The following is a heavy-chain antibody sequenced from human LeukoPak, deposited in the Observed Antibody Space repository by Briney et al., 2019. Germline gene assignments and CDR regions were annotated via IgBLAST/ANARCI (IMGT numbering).Heavy chain of an antibody. CDR1: GFTFSSYS. D-gene: IGHD1-7*01. CDR2: ISSSSSYI. V-gene: IGHV3-21*01. Sequence: GGSLRLSCAASGFTFSSYSMNSVRQAPGKGLEWVSSISSSSSYIYYADSVKGRFTISRDNAKNSLYLQMNSLRAEDTAVYYCARLGGITGTRGFDYWGQGTLVTVSS. CDR3: ARLGGITGTRGFDY. J-gene: IGHJ4*02.